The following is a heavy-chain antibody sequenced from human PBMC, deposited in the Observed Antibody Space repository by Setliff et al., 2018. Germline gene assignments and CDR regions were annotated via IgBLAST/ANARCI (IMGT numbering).Heavy chain of an antibody. D-gene: IGHD3-16*01. CDR2: IIPIFGTA. CDR3: ARGEGCNDGICLYQFDF. CDR1: GGTFSSYA. J-gene: IGHJ4*02. Sequence: RASVKVSCKASGGTFSSYAISWVRQAPGQGLEWMGGIIPIFGTANYAQKFQGRVTMTTDTSTSTAYMELRSLRSDDTAVYYCARGEGCNDGICLYQFDFWGQGTPVTVSS. V-gene: IGHV1-69*05.